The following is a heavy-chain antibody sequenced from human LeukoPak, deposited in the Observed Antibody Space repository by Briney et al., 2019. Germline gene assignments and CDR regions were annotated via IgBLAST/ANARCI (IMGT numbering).Heavy chain of an antibody. V-gene: IGHV3-7*01. Sequence: GGSLRLSCEASGFSFNAFWMGWVRQAPGKGLEWVANIHRDGSVRHYVESVRGRFTISKDNAKNSLFLQMNSLRVEDTAVYYCAREDGGWLRADLWGQGTLVTVSS. CDR3: AREDGGWLRADL. CDR1: GFSFNAFW. D-gene: IGHD5-24*01. J-gene: IGHJ5*02. CDR2: IHRDGSVR.